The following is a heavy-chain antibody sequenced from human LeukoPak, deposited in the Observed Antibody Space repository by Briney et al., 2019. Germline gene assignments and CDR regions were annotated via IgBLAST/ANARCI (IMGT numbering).Heavy chain of an antibody. CDR2: TFYRSKWYN. J-gene: IGHJ4*02. D-gene: IGHD4-17*01. V-gene: IGHV6-1*01. CDR1: GDSVSSNSVA. Sequence: SHTLSLTCAISGDSVSSNSVAWNWIRQSPSRGLEWLGRTFYRSKWYNHYGVSVKSRITIDADTSKNHFSLHLSSVTPEDTAVYYYAGGEGSDYGDYNFDHWGQGTLVTVSS. CDR3: AGGEGSDYGDYNFDH.